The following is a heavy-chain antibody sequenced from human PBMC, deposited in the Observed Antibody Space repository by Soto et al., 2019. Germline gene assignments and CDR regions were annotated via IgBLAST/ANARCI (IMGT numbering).Heavy chain of an antibody. CDR1: GITFTNYA. CDR3: AKHRGFVAGPFDS. CDR2: ISGNVGSTT. V-gene: IGHV3-23*01. D-gene: IGHD6-19*01. Sequence: EVQLLESGGGLAQPGGSLRLSCAVSGITFTNYAMGWVRQAPGKGLEWVSGISGNVGSTTHYADSVKGRFTISRDNSKNMLFLQMNSLLAEDTAVYYCAKHRGFVAGPFDSWGQGTLVIVSS. J-gene: IGHJ4*02.